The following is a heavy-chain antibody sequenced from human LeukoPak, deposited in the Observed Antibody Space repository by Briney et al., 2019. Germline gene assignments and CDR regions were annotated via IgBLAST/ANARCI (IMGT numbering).Heavy chain of an antibody. CDR2: ISYDGSNK. V-gene: IGHV3-30*18. J-gene: IGHJ4*02. CDR3: AKTYDYYDSSGYSHYFDY. Sequence: GGSLRLSCAASGFTFNNYDMHWVRQAPGKGLEWVAVISYDGSNKYYADSVKGRFTISRDNSKNTLYLQMNSLRAEDTAVYYCAKTYDYYDSSGYSHYFDYWGQGTLVTVSS. CDR1: GFTFNNYD. D-gene: IGHD3-22*01.